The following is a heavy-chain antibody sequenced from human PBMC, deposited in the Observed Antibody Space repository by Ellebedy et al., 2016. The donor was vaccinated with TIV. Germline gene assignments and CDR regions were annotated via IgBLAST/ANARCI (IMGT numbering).Heavy chain of an antibody. Sequence: GESLKISCAASGFTLEDYTMHWVRQAPGKGLEWVSLISWDGVSTYYADSVKGRFTISRDNSMTTVYLEMNSLRAEDTALYYCARDLDKSSGWYGGAAYWGQGTQVTVSS. D-gene: IGHD6-19*01. CDR2: ISWDGVST. CDR3: ARDLDKSSGWYGGAAY. J-gene: IGHJ4*02. V-gene: IGHV3-43*01. CDR1: GFTLEDYT.